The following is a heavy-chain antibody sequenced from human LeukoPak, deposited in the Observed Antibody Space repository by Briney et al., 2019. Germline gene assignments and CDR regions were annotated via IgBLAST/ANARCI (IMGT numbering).Heavy chain of an antibody. CDR2: ISGSGGST. Sequence: PGGSLRLSCAASGFTLSNYVMSWVRQAPGKGLEWVSAISGSGGSTYYVDSVKRRFTISRDNSKNTLYLQMNSLRAEDTAVYYCAKDCKSRTYYYGSGGDFFFDYWGQGTLVTVSS. J-gene: IGHJ4*02. D-gene: IGHD3-10*01. V-gene: IGHV3-23*01. CDR3: AKDCKSRTYYYGSGGDFFFDY. CDR1: GFTLSNYV.